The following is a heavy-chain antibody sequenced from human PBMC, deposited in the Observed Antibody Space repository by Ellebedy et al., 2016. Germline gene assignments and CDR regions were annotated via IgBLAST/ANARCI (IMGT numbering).Heavy chain of an antibody. CDR3: ARDHIPVVVPAAIAFDP. V-gene: IGHV3-11*04. Sequence: GGSLRLSCAASGFTFNDYYMSWIRQAPGKGLEWISYISNSDSAMYYADSVKGRLTVSRDNAKNSLYLQMNSLRVEDTAVYYCARDHIPVVVPAAIAFDPWGQGTLVVVSS. D-gene: IGHD2-2*02. CDR2: ISNSDSAM. CDR1: GFTFNDYY. J-gene: IGHJ5*02.